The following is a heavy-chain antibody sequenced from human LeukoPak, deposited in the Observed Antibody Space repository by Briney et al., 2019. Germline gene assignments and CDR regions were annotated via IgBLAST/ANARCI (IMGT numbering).Heavy chain of an antibody. CDR1: GFTFSSYG. J-gene: IGHJ4*02. D-gene: IGHD6-13*01. CDR3: ARDYSSSWYYCDY. V-gene: IGHV3-33*01. Sequence: GRSLRLSCAASGFTFSSYGMHWVRQAPGKGLEWVAVIWYDGSNKYYADSVKGRFTISRDNSKNTLYLQMNSLRAEDTAVCYCARDYSSSWYYCDYWGRGTLVTVSS. CDR2: IWYDGSNK.